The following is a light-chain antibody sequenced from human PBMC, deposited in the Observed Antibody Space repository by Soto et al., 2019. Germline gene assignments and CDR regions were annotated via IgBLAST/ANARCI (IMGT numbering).Light chain of an antibody. CDR1: QSVSSSY. CDR3: QQYGSSPRT. Sequence: EIVLTQSPGTLSLSPGERATLSCRASQSVSSSYLAWYQQKPGQAPRLLIYGASIRATGIPDRFSGSGSGTDFTLTISRLEPEDFAVYYCQQYGSSPRTFGQGTQLEIK. CDR2: GAS. J-gene: IGKJ2*01. V-gene: IGKV3-20*01.